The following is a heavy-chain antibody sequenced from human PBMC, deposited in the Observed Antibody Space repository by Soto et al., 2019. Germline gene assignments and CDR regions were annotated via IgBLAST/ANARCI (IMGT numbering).Heavy chain of an antibody. V-gene: IGHV1-46*03. Sequence: ASVKVSCKASGYTFTSYYMHWVRQAPGQGLEWMGIINPSGGSTSYAQKFQGRVTMTRDTPTSTVYMELSSLRSEDTAVYYCTRMAEGFTFFGVVMRPFKDPYYYYGMDVWGQGTTVTVSS. CDR1: GYTFTSYY. CDR3: TRMAEGFTFFGVVMRPFKDPYYYYGMDV. CDR2: INPSGGST. D-gene: IGHD3-3*01. J-gene: IGHJ6*02.